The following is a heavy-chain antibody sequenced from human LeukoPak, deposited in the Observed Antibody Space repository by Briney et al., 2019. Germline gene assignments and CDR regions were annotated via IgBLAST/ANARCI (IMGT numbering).Heavy chain of an antibody. V-gene: IGHV1-69*05. CDR1: GGTFSSYA. J-gene: IGHJ5*02. D-gene: IGHD3-10*01. CDR2: IIPIFGTA. CDR3: ARERVRGVIITGWFDP. Sequence: SVKVSCKASGGTFSSYAISWVRQAPGQGLEWMGGIIPIFGTANYAQKFQGRVTITTDESTSTAYMELSSLRSEDTAVYYCARERVRGVIITGWFDPWGQGTLVTVSS.